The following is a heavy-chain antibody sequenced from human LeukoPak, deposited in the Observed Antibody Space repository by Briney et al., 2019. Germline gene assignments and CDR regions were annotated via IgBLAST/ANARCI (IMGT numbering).Heavy chain of an antibody. CDR3: ARSGRGTYYYFDL. V-gene: IGHV1-69*13. CDR1: GGTFSSYA. J-gene: IGHJ4*02. Sequence: ASVKVSCKASGGTFSSYAISWVRQAPGQGLEWMGGIIPIFGTANYAQKFQGRVTITADESTSTAYMELRSLTSDDTAVYYCARSGRGTYYYFDLWGQGTLVTVSS. D-gene: IGHD5-12*01. CDR2: IIPIFGTA.